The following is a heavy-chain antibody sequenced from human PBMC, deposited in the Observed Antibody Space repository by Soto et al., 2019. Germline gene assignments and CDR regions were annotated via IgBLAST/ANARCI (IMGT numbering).Heavy chain of an antibody. D-gene: IGHD3-3*01. CDR1: GFTFSSYA. Sequence: PGGSLRLSCAASGFTFSSYAMSWVRQAPGKGLEWVSAISGSGGSTYYADSVKGRFTISRDNSKNTLYLQMNSLRAEDTAVYYCAKDRGGQYYDFWSGYYFYWGQGTLVTVSS. V-gene: IGHV3-23*01. CDR2: ISGSGGST. J-gene: IGHJ4*02. CDR3: AKDRGGQYYDFWSGYYFY.